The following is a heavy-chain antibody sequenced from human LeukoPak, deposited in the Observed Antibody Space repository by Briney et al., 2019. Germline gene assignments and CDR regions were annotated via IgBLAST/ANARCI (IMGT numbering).Heavy chain of an antibody. V-gene: IGHV3-23*01. CDR3: AKNTVGSPEGYCEF. D-gene: IGHD4-11*01. Sequence: PGGSLRLSCAASGITFSTYAMSWVRQAPGKGLEWVSVISGSGGSTYYTDSVKGRFTISRDNSKNTLYLQMNSLRADDTAVYYCAKNTVGSPEGYCEFWGQGTLVTISS. CDR1: GITFSTYA. CDR2: ISGSGGST. J-gene: IGHJ4*02.